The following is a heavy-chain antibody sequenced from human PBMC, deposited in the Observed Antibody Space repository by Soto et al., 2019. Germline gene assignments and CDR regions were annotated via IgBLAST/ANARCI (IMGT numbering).Heavy chain of an antibody. CDR2: ISGSGGST. D-gene: IGHD6-19*01. J-gene: IGHJ4*02. CDR3: AKTIRVIAVAGYYFDY. V-gene: IGHV3-23*01. Sequence: GGSLRLSCAASGFTFISYAMSWVRQAPGKGLEWVSAISGSGGSTYYADSVKGRFTISRDNSKNTLYLQMNSLRAEDTAVYYCAKTIRVIAVAGYYFDYWGQGTPVTVSS. CDR1: GFTFISYA.